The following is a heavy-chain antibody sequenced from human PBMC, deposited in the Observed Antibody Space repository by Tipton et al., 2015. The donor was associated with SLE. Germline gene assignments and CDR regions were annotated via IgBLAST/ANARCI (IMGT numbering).Heavy chain of an antibody. J-gene: IGHJ6*02. D-gene: IGHD2-15*01. CDR1: GGSISSHY. CDR3: ARVDSSYSYYYYYGMDV. V-gene: IGHV4-59*11. CDR2: IYYSGST. Sequence: TLSLTCTVSGGSISSHYWVWIRQPPGKGLEWIGYIYYSGSTNYNPSLTSRVTIAVDTSKNQFSLKLSSVTAADTAVYYCARVDSSYSYYYYYGMDVWGQGTTVTVSS.